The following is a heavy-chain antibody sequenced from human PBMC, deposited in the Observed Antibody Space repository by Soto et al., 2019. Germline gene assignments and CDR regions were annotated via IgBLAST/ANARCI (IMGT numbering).Heavy chain of an antibody. V-gene: IGHV3-23*01. CDR1: GFTFSSYA. D-gene: IGHD6-19*01. J-gene: IGHJ4*02. Sequence: GGSLRLSCPASGFTFSSYAMSWVRQAPGKGLEWVSAISGSGGSTYYADSVKGRFTISRDNSKNTLYLQMNSLRAEDTAVYYCAKDLLYSSGWYFGYWGQGTLVTVSS. CDR3: AKDLLYSSGWYFGY. CDR2: ISGSGGST.